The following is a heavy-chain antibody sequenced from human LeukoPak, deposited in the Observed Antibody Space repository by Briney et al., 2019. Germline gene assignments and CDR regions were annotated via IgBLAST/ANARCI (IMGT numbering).Heavy chain of an antibody. J-gene: IGHJ6*03. CDR2: MNPNSGNT. V-gene: IGHV1-8*01. Sequence: GASVKVSCKASGYTFTSYDINWVRQATGQGLEWMGWMNPNSGNTGYAQKFQGRVTMTRNTSISTAYMELSSLRSEDTAVYYCARGRRIAARLFLMGDYYYMDVWGKGATVTVSS. D-gene: IGHD6-6*01. CDR3: ARGRRIAARLFLMGDYYYMDV. CDR1: GYTFTSYD.